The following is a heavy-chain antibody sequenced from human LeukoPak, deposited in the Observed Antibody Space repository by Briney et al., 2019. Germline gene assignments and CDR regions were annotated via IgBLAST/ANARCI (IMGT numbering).Heavy chain of an antibody. D-gene: IGHD4-17*01. CDR2: ISGGGGST. V-gene: IGHV3-23*01. J-gene: IGHJ1*01. CDR3: AKEIYGDSTGGRFQQ. Sequence: GGSLRLSCTASGLSLNSYAISWVRQAPGKGLEWVSVISGGGGSTYYADSVKGRFTISRDNSKNTLYLQMNSLRAEDTAVYYCAKEIYGDSTGGRFQQWGQGTLVTVSS. CDR1: GLSLNSYA.